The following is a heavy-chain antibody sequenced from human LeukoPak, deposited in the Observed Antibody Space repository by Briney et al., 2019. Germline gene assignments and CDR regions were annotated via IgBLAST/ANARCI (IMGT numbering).Heavy chain of an antibody. Sequence: GGSLRLSCAASGFTFNSYWMHWVRQAPGKGLVWVSRISSDGTSTTYADSVKGRFTVSRDNAKNTVFLQMNSLRAEDTAVYYCGRERTDPGWIDPWGQGTLVTVSS. D-gene: IGHD3/OR15-3a*01. CDR3: GRERTDPGWIDP. CDR1: GFTFNSYW. V-gene: IGHV3-74*01. CDR2: ISSDGTST. J-gene: IGHJ5*02.